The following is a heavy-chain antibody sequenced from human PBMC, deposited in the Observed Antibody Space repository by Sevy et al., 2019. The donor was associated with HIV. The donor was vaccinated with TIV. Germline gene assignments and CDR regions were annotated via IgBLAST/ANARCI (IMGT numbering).Heavy chain of an antibody. J-gene: IGHJ5*02. Sequence: GESLKISCKGSGYSFTSYWIGWVRQMPGKGLEWMGIIYPGDSDTRYSPSFQGQVTISADKSISTAYLQWSSLKASDTAMYYCERLGNHYYDSSGYYPNWFDPWGQGTLVTVSS. CDR2: IYPGDSDT. CDR3: ERLGNHYYDSSGYYPNWFDP. D-gene: IGHD3-22*01. CDR1: GYSFTSYW. V-gene: IGHV5-51*01.